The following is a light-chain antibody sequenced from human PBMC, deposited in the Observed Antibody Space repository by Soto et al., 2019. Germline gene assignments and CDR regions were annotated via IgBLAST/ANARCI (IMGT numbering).Light chain of an antibody. CDR2: AAS. CDR3: QQLNTYPT. CDR1: QGIYSY. J-gene: IGKJ4*01. V-gene: IGKV1-9*01. Sequence: DIQLTQSPSFLSASVGDRVSITCRASQGIYSYLAWYQQKPGKAPKLLIYAASTLQNGVPSRFSGSGSGTDFTLTISSLQPEAFATYYCQQLNTYPTFGGGTKVEIK.